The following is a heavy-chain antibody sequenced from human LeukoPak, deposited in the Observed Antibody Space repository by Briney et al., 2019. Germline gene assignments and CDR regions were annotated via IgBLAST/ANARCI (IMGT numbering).Heavy chain of an antibody. D-gene: IGHD3-10*01. CDR3: AKSVGIIRRGAFDI. Sequence: PGWSQRVSCAASGFTFSSYAMSWVRQAPGKGLEGVSGISGSAATIYFAASATGRFTISRDNSKNRLYLQPNSLRVDDTALYYCAKSVGIIRRGAFDIWGQRSALTVSS. CDR2: ISGSAATI. CDR1: GFTFSSYA. J-gene: IGHJ3*02. V-gene: IGHV3-23*01.